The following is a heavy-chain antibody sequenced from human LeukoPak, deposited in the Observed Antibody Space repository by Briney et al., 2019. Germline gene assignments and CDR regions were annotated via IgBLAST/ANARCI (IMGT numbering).Heavy chain of an antibody. D-gene: IGHD3-10*01. Sequence: SETLSLTCTVSGDSVSSGGYYWNWIRQPPGKGLEWIGSMYYIGSTHYNPSLESRVTISTDTSKNQFSLNLISVTAADTAVYYCTRRRGFHCFDLWGQGTLVTVSS. CDR2: MYYIGST. V-gene: IGHV4-61*08. CDR3: TRRRGFHCFDL. J-gene: IGHJ5*02. CDR1: GDSVSSGGYY.